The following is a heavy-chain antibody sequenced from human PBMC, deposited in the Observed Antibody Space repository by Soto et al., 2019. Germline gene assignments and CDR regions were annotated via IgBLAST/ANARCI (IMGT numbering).Heavy chain of an antibody. J-gene: IGHJ5*02. CDR1: GFTFSSYS. V-gene: IGHV3-21*01. CDR3: ARDLRTSIAARPGWFAP. Sequence: EVQLVESGGGLVKPGGSLRLSCAASGFTFSSYSMNWVRQAPGKGLERVSSISSSSSYIYYSDSVKGRFTISRDNSKNSLYLQLNSGSADDTSGYYCARDLRTSIAARPGWFAPGGQGTLVTVS. D-gene: IGHD6-6*01. CDR2: ISSSSSYI.